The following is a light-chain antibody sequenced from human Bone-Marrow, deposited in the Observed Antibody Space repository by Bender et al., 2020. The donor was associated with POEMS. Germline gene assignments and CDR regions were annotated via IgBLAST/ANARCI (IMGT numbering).Light chain of an antibody. CDR1: SSDVGHYNY. J-gene: IGLJ1*01. Sequence: QSALTQPASESGSPGQSITISCTGTSSDVGHYNYVSCYQEHPGKAPKLIIYEVDNRPSWVPDRFSGSKSGNTASLTVSGLQAEDEAEYYCSSYAGSNNYVFGTGTKVTVL. CDR2: EVD. CDR3: SSYAGSNNYV. V-gene: IGLV2-8*01.